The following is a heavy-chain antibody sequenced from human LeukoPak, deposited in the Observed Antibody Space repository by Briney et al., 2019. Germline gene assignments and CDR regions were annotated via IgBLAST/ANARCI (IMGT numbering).Heavy chain of an antibody. CDR1: GFTFSSYG. Sequence: PGGSLRLSCAASGFTFSSYGMHWVRQAPGKGLEWVAVIWYDGSNKYYADSVKGRFTISRDNSKNTLYLQMNSLRAEDTAVYYCAKASVLLWFGELLVFDYWGQGTLVTVSS. CDR3: AKASVLLWFGELLVFDY. J-gene: IGHJ4*02. CDR2: IWYDGSNK. D-gene: IGHD3-10*01. V-gene: IGHV3-33*06.